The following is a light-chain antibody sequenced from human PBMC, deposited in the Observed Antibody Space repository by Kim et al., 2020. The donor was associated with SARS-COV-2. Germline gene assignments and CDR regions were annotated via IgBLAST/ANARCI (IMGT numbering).Light chain of an antibody. CDR1: QSVSNN. Sequence: EIAMTQSPATLSVSPGERGTLSCRASQSVSNNLAWYQHKPGQAPRLLIYATSTRATGIPARFSGSGSGTDFTLTISSLQSEDFAVYYCQQYNNWPRTFGQGTKVDIK. CDR3: QQYNNWPRT. CDR2: ATS. V-gene: IGKV3-15*01. J-gene: IGKJ1*01.